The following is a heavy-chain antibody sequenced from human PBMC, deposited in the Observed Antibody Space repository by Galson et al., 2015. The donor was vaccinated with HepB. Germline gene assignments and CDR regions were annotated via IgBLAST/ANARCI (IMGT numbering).Heavy chain of an antibody. CDR2: ISYDGSNK. V-gene: IGHV3-30*18. D-gene: IGHD6-13*01. CDR1: GFTFSSYV. CDR3: AKDNYSSSWYSDYYYYYGMDV. Sequence: SLRLSCAASGFTFSSYVMHWVRQALGKGLEWVAVISYDGSNKYDADSVKNRFTISRDYSKNTLYLQMNSLRAEDTAVYYCAKDNYSSSWYSDYYYYYGMDVWGQGTTVTVSS. J-gene: IGHJ6*02.